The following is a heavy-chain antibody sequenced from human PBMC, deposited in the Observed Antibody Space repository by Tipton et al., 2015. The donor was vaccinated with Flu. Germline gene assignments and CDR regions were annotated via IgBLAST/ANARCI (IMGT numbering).Heavy chain of an antibody. D-gene: IGHD3-3*01. J-gene: IGHJ5*02. CDR3: ARHGTYYDFWSGYYTWSGSSWFDP. V-gene: IGHV4-39*01. CDR1: GGSISSSSYY. Sequence: TLSLTCTVSGGSISSSSYYWGWIRQPPGKGLEWIGSIYYSGSTYYNPSLKSRVTISGDTSKNQFSLKLSSVTAADTAVYYCARHGTYYDFWSGYYTWSGSSWFDPWGQGTLVTVSS. CDR2: IYYSGST.